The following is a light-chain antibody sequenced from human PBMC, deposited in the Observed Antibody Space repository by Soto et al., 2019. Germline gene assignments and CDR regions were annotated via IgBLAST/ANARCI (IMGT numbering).Light chain of an antibody. J-gene: IGKJ3*01. CDR1: QSVSSY. CDR3: QQRSSWPRAFT. Sequence: EIVLTQSPATLSLSPGERATLSCRASQSVSSYLAWYQQKPGQAPRLLIYDASNRATGIPARCSGSGSGTYLTLTISSLEHEALAVYYCQQRSSWPRAFTFGPGTKVDIK. CDR2: DAS. V-gene: IGKV3-11*01.